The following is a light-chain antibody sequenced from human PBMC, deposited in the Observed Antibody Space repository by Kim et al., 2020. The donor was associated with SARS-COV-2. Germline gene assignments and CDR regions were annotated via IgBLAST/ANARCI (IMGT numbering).Light chain of an antibody. CDR1: SSGVGVSDF. Sequence: QSALTQPRSVSGSPGQSVAISCTGVSSGVGVSDFVSWYQHHPGKAPKLMIYDVNKRSSGVPDRFSGSKSGNTASLTISGLQAEDEADYYCCSYSARSVIFGGGTQLTVL. V-gene: IGLV2-11*01. J-gene: IGLJ2*01. CDR3: CSYSARSVI. CDR2: DVN.